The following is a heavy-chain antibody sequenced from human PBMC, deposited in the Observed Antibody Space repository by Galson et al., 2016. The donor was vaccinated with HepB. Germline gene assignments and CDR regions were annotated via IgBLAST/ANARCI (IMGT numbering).Heavy chain of an antibody. J-gene: IGHJ4*02. D-gene: IGHD1-1*01. CDR1: GFNFNIFA. V-gene: IGHV3-33*01. Sequence: SLRLSCAASGFNFNIFAMRWVRQAPGKGLEWVAVIWYDGYYKYYGDSVKGRFTISRDNSENTLYLQMDSLTTEDTAVYYCARTAKLSSSGHYLDYWGQGTLVTVSS. CDR2: IWYDGYYK. CDR3: ARTAKLSSSGHYLDY.